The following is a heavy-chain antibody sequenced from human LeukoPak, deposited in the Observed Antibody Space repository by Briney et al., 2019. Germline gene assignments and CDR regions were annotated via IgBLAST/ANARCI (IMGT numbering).Heavy chain of an antibody. V-gene: IGHV4-34*01. Sequence: SETLSLTCAVYGGSFSGYYWSWIRQPPGKGLDWIGEINRGGSTTYNPSLKSRVTISVDTSKNQFSLKLTSVTAADTAVYYCARGYGSGSYYSYWGQGTLVTVSS. CDR2: INRGGST. CDR3: ARGYGSGSYYSY. CDR1: GGSFSGYY. D-gene: IGHD3-10*01. J-gene: IGHJ4*02.